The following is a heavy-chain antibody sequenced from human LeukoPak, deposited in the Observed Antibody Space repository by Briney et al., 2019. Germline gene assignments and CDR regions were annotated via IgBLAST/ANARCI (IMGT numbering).Heavy chain of an antibody. CDR1: GFTFSSYS. Sequence: TGGSLRLSCAASGFTFSSYSMNWVRQAPGKGLEWVSYISSSSSTIYYADSVKGRFTISRDNAKNSLYLQMNSLRAEDTAVYYCARMGPKNYDILTGYYFGFDEDYWGQGTLVTVSS. D-gene: IGHD3-9*01. CDR2: ISSSSSTI. J-gene: IGHJ4*02. V-gene: IGHV3-48*04. CDR3: ARMGPKNYDILTGYYFGFDEDY.